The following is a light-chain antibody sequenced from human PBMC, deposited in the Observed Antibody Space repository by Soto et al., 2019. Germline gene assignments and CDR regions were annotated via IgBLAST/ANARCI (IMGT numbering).Light chain of an antibody. J-gene: IGKJ4*01. Sequence: DLQMTQSPSTLSASVGDRVTITCRASQSIDSWLAWYQQKPGKAPNLLIYKTSNLESGVPSRFSGSGSGTEFSLTISSLQPDDFATYYCQQYKSFSLTFGGGTPVEVK. V-gene: IGKV1-5*03. CDR2: KTS. CDR3: QQYKSFSLT. CDR1: QSIDSW.